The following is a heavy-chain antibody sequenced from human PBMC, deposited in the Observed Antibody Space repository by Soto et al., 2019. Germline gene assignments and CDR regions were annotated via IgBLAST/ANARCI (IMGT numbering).Heavy chain of an antibody. CDR2: IYYSGST. Sequence: SETLSLTCTVSGGSISSSSYYWGWIRQPPGKGLEWIGSIYYSGSTYYNPSLKRRVTISVDTSKNQFSLKLSSVTAADTAVYYCARVWYGSGWYSSDYYYGMDGWGQGTTVTVSS. J-gene: IGHJ6*02. CDR1: GGSISSSSYY. D-gene: IGHD6-19*01. V-gene: IGHV4-39*01. CDR3: ARVWYGSGWYSSDYYYGMDG.